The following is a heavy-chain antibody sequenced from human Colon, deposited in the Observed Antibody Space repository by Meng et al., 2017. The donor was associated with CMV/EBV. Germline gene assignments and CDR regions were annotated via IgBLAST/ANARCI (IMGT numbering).Heavy chain of an antibody. Sequence: KASRYNFDIFGMTWVRQAPRQGLEWVGWISDKNGDKRYARKFQGRVTVTTDTSTKTVYMELRGLRSDDSAIYYCARAGAEVTTHFDFWGQGTLVTVSS. J-gene: IGHJ4*02. D-gene: IGHD2-21*02. V-gene: IGHV1-18*04. CDR2: ISDKNGDK. CDR1: RYNFDIFG. CDR3: ARAGAEVTTHFDF.